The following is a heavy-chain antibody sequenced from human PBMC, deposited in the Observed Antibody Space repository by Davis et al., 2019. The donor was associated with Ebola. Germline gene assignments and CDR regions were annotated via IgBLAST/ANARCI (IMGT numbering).Heavy chain of an antibody. J-gene: IGHJ6*02. V-gene: IGHV1-46*01. CDR1: GGTFSSYA. Sequence: ASVKVSCKASGGTFSSYAISWVRQAPGQGLEWMGIINPSGGSTSYAQKFQGRVTMTRDTSTSTVYMELSSLRSEDMAVYYCARVLAVAYYGMDVWGQGTTVTVSS. CDR2: INPSGGST. CDR3: ARVLAVAYYGMDV. D-gene: IGHD6-19*01.